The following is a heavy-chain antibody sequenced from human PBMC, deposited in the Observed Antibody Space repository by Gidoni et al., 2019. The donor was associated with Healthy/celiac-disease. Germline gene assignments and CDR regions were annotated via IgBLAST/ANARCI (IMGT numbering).Heavy chain of an antibody. V-gene: IGHV3-21*01. CDR1: GFTFSSYS. CDR3: ARDRDYDFWSGSGSGMDV. CDR2: ISSSSSYI. J-gene: IGHJ6*02. D-gene: IGHD3-3*01. Sequence: EVQLVESGGGLVKPGGSLRLSCAASGFTFSSYSMNWVRQAPGKGLEWVSSISSSSSYIYYADSVKGRFTISRDNAKNSLYLQMNSLRAEDTAVYYCARDRDYDFWSGSGSGMDVWGQETTVTVSS.